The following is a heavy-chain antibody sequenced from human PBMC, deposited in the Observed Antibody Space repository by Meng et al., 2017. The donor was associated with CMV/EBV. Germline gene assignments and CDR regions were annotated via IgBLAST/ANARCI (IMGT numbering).Heavy chain of an antibody. CDR1: GYSISSGYY. J-gene: IGHJ4*02. Sequence: GSLRLSCTVSGYSISSGYYWGWIRQPPGKGLEWIGSIYHSGSTNYNPSLKSRVTISVDTSKNQFSLKLSSVTAADTAVYYCARAVVVPAAIDYWGQGTLVTVSS. CDR2: IYHSGST. V-gene: IGHV4-38-2*02. D-gene: IGHD2-2*01. CDR3: ARAVVVPAAIDY.